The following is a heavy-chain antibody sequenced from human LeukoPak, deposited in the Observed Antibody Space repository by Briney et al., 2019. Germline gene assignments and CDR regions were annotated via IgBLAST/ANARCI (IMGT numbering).Heavy chain of an antibody. CDR1: GFTFSSYA. D-gene: IGHD6-19*01. CDR2: ISYDGSNK. J-gene: IGHJ4*02. Sequence: GGSLRLSCAASGFTFSSYAMHWVRQAPGKGLEWVAVISYDGSNKYYADSVKGRFTISRDNSKNALYLQMNSLRAEDTAVYCCARWGIAVAGSGDNYWGQGTLVTVSS. V-gene: IGHV3-30-3*01. CDR3: ARWGIAVAGSGDNY.